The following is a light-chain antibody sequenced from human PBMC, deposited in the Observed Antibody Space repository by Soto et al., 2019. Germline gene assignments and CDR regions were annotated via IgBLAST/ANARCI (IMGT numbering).Light chain of an antibody. Sequence: QSALTQPASVSGSPGQSITISCTGTSSDVGRYNYVSWYQQHPGKAPKLMIYDVSNRPSGVSDRFSGSKSGNTASLTISGLQAEDEADYYCGSYTSGSTFVVFGGGTKVTVL. CDR1: SSDVGRYNY. CDR3: GSYTSGSTFVV. CDR2: DVS. V-gene: IGLV2-14*03. J-gene: IGLJ3*02.